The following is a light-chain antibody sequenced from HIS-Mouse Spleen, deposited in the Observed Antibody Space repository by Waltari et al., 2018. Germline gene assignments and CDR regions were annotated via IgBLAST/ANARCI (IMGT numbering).Light chain of an antibody. Sequence: QSALTQPASVSGSPGQSITISCTGTSSDVGGYNYVSWYQQHPGKAPKLMIHDVSNRPSGVSNRFSGSSSGTMDTLTISGAQVEDEADYYCYSTDSSGNHRVFGGGTKLTVL. J-gene: IGLJ2*01. CDR2: DVS. CDR1: SSDVGGYNY. CDR3: YSTDSSGNHRV. V-gene: IGLV2-14*03.